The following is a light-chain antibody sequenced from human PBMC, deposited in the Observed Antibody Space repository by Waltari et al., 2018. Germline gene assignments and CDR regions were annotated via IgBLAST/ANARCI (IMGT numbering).Light chain of an antibody. CDR3: MQATHWPALT. J-gene: IGKJ4*01. V-gene: IGKV2-30*02. Sequence: EVVMTQSPLSLQLTLGHADSSSCSTLQSLVHSDGNTYLNWLHHRPGQSPRRLIYKVSNRDSGVPDRFSGSGSGTDFTLKISRVEAEDVGVYYCMQATHWPALTFGGGTKVEIK. CDR1: QSLVHSDGNTY. CDR2: KVS.